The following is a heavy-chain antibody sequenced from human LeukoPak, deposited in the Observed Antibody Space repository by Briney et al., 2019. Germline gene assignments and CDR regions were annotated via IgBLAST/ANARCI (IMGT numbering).Heavy chain of an antibody. D-gene: IGHD3-10*01. Sequence: SVKVSCKASGYTFTSYDINWVRRATGQGLEWMGWMNPNSGNTGYAQKFQGRVTMTRNTSISTAYMELSSLRSEDTAVYYCARRGYGGYYYYYMDVWGKGTTVTVSS. V-gene: IGHV1-8*01. CDR2: MNPNSGNT. CDR1: GYTFTSYD. CDR3: ARRGYGGYYYYYMDV. J-gene: IGHJ6*03.